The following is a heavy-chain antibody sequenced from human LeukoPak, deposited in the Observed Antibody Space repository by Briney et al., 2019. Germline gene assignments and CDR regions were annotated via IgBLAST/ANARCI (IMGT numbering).Heavy chain of an antibody. CDR1: AYTFTGYY. CDR2: INPNSGGT. D-gene: IGHD2-2*01. J-gene: IGHJ4*02. V-gene: IGHV1-2*02. Sequence: GASVKGSCKASAYTFTGYYMDWVRQAPGQGIEWMAWINPNSGGTYYAQNFHDRITMTRDTSISTAYMELSRLRSDDTAIYYCARANALYCSSTSCLFDYWGQGTLVTVSS. CDR3: ARANALYCSSTSCLFDY.